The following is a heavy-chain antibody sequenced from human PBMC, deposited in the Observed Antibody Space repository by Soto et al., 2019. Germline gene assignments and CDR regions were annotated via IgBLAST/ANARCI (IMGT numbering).Heavy chain of an antibody. CDR2: IYPGDSDT. CDR1: GYSFTSYW. CDR3: STPGFYYDSSGYYWVPDAFDI. V-gene: IGHV5-51*01. D-gene: IGHD3-22*01. J-gene: IGHJ3*02. Sequence: GESLKISCKGSGYSFTSYWIGWVRQMPGKGLEWMGIIYPGDSDTRYSPSFQGQVTISADKSISTAYLQWSSLKASDTAMYYCSTPGFYYDSSGYYWVPDAFDIWDQGTMVTVS.